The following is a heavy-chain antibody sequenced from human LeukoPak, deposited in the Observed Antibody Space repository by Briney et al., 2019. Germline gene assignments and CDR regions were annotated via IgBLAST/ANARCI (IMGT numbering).Heavy chain of an antibody. CDR3: ARGIPGYFGTSGYYYEY. J-gene: IGHJ4*02. Sequence: SETLSLTCAVYGGSFSGYYWSWIRQPPGKGLEWIGEINHSGSTNYNPSLKSRVTISVDPSKKQFSLKLSSVTAADTAVYYCARGIPGYFGTSGYYYEYWGQGTLVTVSS. CDR2: INHSGST. V-gene: IGHV4-34*01. CDR1: GGSFSGYY. D-gene: IGHD3-22*01.